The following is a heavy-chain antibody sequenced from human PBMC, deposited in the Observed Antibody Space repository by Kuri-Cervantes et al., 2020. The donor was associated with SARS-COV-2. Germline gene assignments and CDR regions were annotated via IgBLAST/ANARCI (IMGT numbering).Heavy chain of an antibody. CDR1: GGTFSSYA. Sequence: ASVKVSCKASGGTFSSYAISWVRQAPGQGLEWMGWINPNSGGTNYAQKFQGRVTMTRDTSISTAYMELSRLRSDDTAVYYCARGGVAARQRRGYYYGMDVWGQGTTVTVSS. CDR3: ARGGVAARQRRGYYYGMDV. D-gene: IGHD6-6*01. CDR2: INPNSGGT. J-gene: IGHJ6*02. V-gene: IGHV1-2*02.